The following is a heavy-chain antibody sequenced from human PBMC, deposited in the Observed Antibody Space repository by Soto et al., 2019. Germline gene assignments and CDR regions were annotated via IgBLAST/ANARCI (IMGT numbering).Heavy chain of an antibody. D-gene: IGHD2-8*01. CDR3: ARGPYCTNGVCYTNNWFAP. V-gene: IGHV1-69*01. Sequence: QVQLVQSGAEVKKPGSSVKVSCKASGGTFSSYAISWVRQAPGHVLEWMGGIIPIFGTAKYAQKFQGRVTITADESTGTAYMELGSLRSEDTAVYYCARGPYCTNGVCYTNNWFAPWGQGTLVTVSS. J-gene: IGHJ5*02. CDR1: GGTFSSYA. CDR2: IIPIFGTA.